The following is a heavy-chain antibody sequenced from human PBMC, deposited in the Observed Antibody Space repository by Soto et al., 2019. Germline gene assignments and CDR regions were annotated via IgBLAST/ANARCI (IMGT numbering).Heavy chain of an antibody. V-gene: IGHV3-21*01. J-gene: IGHJ4*02. Sequence: EVQLVESGGGLVKPGGSLRLSCAASGFTFSSYSMNWVRQAPGKGLEWVSSISSSSSYIYYADSVKGRFTISRDNAKISLYLQMNSLRAEDTAVYYCARSQRLGYCSGGSCYSLDYWGQGPLVTVSS. CDR3: ARSQRLGYCSGGSCYSLDY. CDR2: ISSSSSYI. D-gene: IGHD2-15*01. CDR1: GFTFSSYS.